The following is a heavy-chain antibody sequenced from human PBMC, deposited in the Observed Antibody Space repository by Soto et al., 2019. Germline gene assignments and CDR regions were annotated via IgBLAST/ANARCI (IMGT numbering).Heavy chain of an antibody. CDR3: ARGRGRYCSSTSCYALWTYYYYGMDV. CDR2: INHSGST. V-gene: IGHV4-34*01. CDR1: GGSFSGYY. J-gene: IGHJ6*02. Sequence: SETLSLTCAVYGGSFSGYYWSWIRQPPGKGLEWIGEINHSGSTNYNPSLKSRVTISVDTSKNQFSLKLSSVTAADTAVYYCARGRGRYCSSTSCYALWTYYYYGMDVWGQGTTVTVP. D-gene: IGHD2-2*01.